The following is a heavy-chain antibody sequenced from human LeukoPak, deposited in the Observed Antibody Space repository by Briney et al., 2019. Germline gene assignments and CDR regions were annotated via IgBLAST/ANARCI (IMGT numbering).Heavy chain of an antibody. CDR3: ARGRSELLYSNWFDP. V-gene: IGHV4-39*07. CDR1: GXSISTSPYY. Sequence: LETLSLTCSVSGXSISTSPYYWGWIRQPPRKGLEWIGEINHSGSTNYNPSLKSRVTISVDTSKNQFSLKLSSVTAADTAVYYCARGRSELLYSNWFDPWGQGTLVTVSS. J-gene: IGHJ5*02. CDR2: INHSGST. D-gene: IGHD3-10*01.